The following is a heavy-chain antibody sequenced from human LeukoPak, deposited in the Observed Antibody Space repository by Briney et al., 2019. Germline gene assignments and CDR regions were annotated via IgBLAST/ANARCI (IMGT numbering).Heavy chain of an antibody. J-gene: IGHJ5*02. Sequence: GASVKVSCKASGYTFTSYAIHWVRQAPGQRLEWMGWINAGNGNTKYSQKFQGRVTITRDTSASTAYMELSSLRSVDTAVFYCARAASIAVRGGWFDPWGQGTLVTVSS. V-gene: IGHV1-3*01. CDR3: ARAASIAVRGGWFDP. CDR2: INAGNGNT. D-gene: IGHD6-6*01. CDR1: GYTFTSYA.